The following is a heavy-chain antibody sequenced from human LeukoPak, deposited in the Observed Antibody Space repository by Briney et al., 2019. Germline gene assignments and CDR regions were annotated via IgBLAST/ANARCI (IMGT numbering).Heavy chain of an antibody. CDR3: AKGVRYFDWLRTFDY. Sequence: GGSLRLSCAASGFIFSSYAMSWVRQAPGKGLEWVSAISGSGGSTYYADSVKGRFTISRDNSKNTLYLQMNSLRAEDTAVYYCAKGVRYFDWLRTFDYWGQGTLVTVSS. CDR2: ISGSGGST. V-gene: IGHV3-23*01. J-gene: IGHJ4*02. CDR1: GFIFSSYA. D-gene: IGHD3-9*01.